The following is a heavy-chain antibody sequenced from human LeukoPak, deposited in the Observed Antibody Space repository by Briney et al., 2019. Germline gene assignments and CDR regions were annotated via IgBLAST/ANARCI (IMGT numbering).Heavy chain of an antibody. D-gene: IGHD3-22*01. CDR3: VTYYFDSSGPKKNY. CDR2: INHSGST. CDR1: GGSFSGYY. Sequence: KPSETLSLTCAVYGGSFSGYYWSWIRQPPGKGLEWLGEINHSGSTNYNPSLKSRVTISVDTSKKQFSLKLSSVTAADTAVYYCVTYYFDSSGPKKNYWGQGTLVTVSS. J-gene: IGHJ4*02. V-gene: IGHV4-34*01.